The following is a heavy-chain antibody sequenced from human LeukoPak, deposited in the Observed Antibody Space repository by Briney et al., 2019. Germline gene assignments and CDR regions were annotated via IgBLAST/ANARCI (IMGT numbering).Heavy chain of an antibody. V-gene: IGHV3-7*03. CDR2: INEDGSQK. Sequence: GGSLRLSCVESGFTFRSPWMAWLRQAPEKGLEWVANINEDGSQKYYLGSVTGRFTISRDNAKNSLYLQMNSLSAEDTAMYYCARDGGWHRFDYWGQGTLVIISS. J-gene: IGHJ4*02. CDR1: GFTFRSPW. D-gene: IGHD6-19*01. CDR3: ARDGGWHRFDY.